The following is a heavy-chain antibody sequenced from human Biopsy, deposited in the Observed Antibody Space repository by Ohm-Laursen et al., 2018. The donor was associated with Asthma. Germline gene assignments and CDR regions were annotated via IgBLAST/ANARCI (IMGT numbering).Heavy chain of an antibody. CDR3: ARKAGSCISRTCYSLDF. CDR2: INSVFGTT. D-gene: IGHD2-2*01. Sequence: SSVNVSCTSLGGTFNTYVIGWVRQAPGQGLEWMGGINSVFGTTTYPQKFQDRVTITADDSTSTVYMELSSLRSEDTAVYYCARKAGSCISRTCYSLDFWGQGTLVTVSS. V-gene: IGHV1-69*01. CDR1: GGTFNTYV. J-gene: IGHJ4*02.